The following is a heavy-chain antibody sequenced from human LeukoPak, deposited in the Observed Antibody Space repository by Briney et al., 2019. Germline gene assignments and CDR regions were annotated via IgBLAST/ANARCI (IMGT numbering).Heavy chain of an antibody. D-gene: IGHD3-3*01. CDR1: GYTFTSYG. Sequence: ASVKVSCKASGYTFTSYGISWVRQAPGQGLEWMGWISAYNGNTNYAQKLQGRVTMTTDTSTSTAYVELRSLRSDDTAVYYCARNYDFWSGYQTWGQGTLVTVSS. J-gene: IGHJ5*02. CDR2: ISAYNGNT. V-gene: IGHV1-18*01. CDR3: ARNYDFWSGYQT.